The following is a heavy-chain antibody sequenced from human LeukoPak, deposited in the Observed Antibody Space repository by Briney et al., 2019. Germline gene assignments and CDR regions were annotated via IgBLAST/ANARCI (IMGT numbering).Heavy chain of an antibody. J-gene: IGHJ3*02. CDR3: TRKRGGAFDI. Sequence: PGGSLRLSCAASGFTFNTYDIHWVRQATGKGLEWVSAIRTAGDTYYSGAMKGRFTISREDAKTSLYLQMNSLRVGDTAVYYCTRKRGGAFDIWGQGTMVTVSS. CDR2: IRTAGDT. V-gene: IGHV3-13*04. CDR1: GFTFNTYD.